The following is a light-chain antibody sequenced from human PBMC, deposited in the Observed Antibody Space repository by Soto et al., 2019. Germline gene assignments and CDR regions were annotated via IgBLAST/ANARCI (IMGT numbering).Light chain of an antibody. CDR2: GAT. Sequence: DIKLTQSPSLLFAPMGDRVTITCRASHDISTFLAWYQQRPGKAPKLLIYGATSLHGGVPSRFSGSGSETDFTLTISNLQPEDFATYYCQQTYRAPITFGQGTRLEIK. CDR3: QQTYRAPIT. V-gene: IGKV1-39*01. CDR1: HDISTF. J-gene: IGKJ5*01.